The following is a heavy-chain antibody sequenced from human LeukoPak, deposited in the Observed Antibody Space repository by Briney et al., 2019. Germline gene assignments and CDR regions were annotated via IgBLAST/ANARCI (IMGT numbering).Heavy chain of an antibody. V-gene: IGHV3-48*04. CDR3: ARVYPDDY. CDR1: GLTFSTYS. J-gene: IGHJ4*02. CDR2: ISSDSGTI. D-gene: IGHD2-2*02. Sequence: PGGSLRLSCGASGLTFSTYSMNWVRQAPGKGLEWVSYISSDSGTIYYADSVKGRFTISRDNAKNSLYLQMNSLRAEDTAVYYCARVYPDDYWGQGTLVTVSS.